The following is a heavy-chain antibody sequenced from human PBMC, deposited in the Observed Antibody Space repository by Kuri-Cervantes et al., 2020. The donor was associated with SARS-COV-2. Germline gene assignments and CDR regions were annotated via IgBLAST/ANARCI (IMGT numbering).Heavy chain of an antibody. CDR3: AGREVGFAYPYYYHGLDV. CDR1: GGSFSGYY. Sequence: GSLRLSCAVYGGSFSGYYWSWIRQPPGKGLEWIGEINHSGSTNYNPSLKSRVTISVDTSKNQFSLKLSSVTAADTAVYYCAGREVGFAYPYYYHGLDVWGQGTPVTVSS. V-gene: IGHV4-34*01. D-gene: IGHD1-26*01. CDR2: INHSGST. J-gene: IGHJ6*02.